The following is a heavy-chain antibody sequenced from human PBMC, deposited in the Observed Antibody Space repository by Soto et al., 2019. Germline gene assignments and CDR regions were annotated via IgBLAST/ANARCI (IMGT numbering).Heavy chain of an antibody. CDR1: GGSVSSNSAA. CDR2: TYYRSKWYN. J-gene: IGHJ6*02. Sequence: PSQTLSLTCAISGGSVSSNSAAWNWIRQSPSRGLEWLGRTYYRSKWYNDYAVSVKSRITINPDTSKNQFSLQLNSVTPEDTAVYYCARGNAMVRGTYYYYYYGMDVWGQGTTVTVSS. D-gene: IGHD3-10*01. CDR3: ARGNAMVRGTYYYYYYGMDV. V-gene: IGHV6-1*01.